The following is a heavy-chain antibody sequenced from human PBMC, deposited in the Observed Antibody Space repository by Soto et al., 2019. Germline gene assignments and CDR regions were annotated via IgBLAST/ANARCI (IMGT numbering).Heavy chain of an antibody. CDR1: GYTFTSYA. D-gene: IGHD6-19*01. CDR2: INAGNGNT. CDR3: ARDRGGWTDY. J-gene: IGHJ4*02. Sequence: ASVKVSCKASGYTFTSYAIHWVRQAPGQRLEWMGWINAGNGNTKYSQKFQDRVTITRDTSASTAYMELSSLRSEDTAVYYCARDRGGWTDYWGKGTLFTVSS. V-gene: IGHV1-3*01.